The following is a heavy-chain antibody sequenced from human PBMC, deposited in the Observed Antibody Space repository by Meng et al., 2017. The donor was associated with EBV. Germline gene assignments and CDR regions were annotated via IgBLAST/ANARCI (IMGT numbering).Heavy chain of an antibody. V-gene: IGHV1-69*01. CDR2: FLPRLGAP. D-gene: IGHD3-10*01. J-gene: IGHJ4*02. CDR3: ASESGRGYTPDY. Sequence: QVQLVQSAAGVKKPGSSVKVSCKTSGCPFRYYAISWVRQAPGQGLEWLGGFLPRLGAPNYAQKFNGRVKITADESTSTHYMDLSSLRSEDTAIYYCASESGRGYTPDYWGQGTLVTVSS. CDR1: GCPFRYYA.